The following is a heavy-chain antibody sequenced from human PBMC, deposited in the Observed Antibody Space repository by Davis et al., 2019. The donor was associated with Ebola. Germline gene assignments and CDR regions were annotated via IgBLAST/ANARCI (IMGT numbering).Heavy chain of an antibody. CDR3: ASWPFYDFWSGYLDY. V-gene: IGHV3-53*01. CDR2: IYSGGST. Sequence: GESLKISCAASGFTFSSDSLHWVRQAPGKGLEWVSVIYSGGSTYYADSVKGRFTISRDNAKNSLYLQMNSLRAEDTAVYYCASWPFYDFWSGYLDYWGQGTLVTVSS. CDR1: GFTFSSDS. D-gene: IGHD3-3*01. J-gene: IGHJ4*02.